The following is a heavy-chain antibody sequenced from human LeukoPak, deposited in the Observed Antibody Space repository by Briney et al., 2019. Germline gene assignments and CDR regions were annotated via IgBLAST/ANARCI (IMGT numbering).Heavy chain of an antibody. CDR1: GYTFTSYG. Sequence: ASVKLSCNASGYTFTSYGISWVRQAPGQGLEWMGWISAYDGKTNYAENVQGRVTMTTDKSTSTAYMELRSLRSEKTAVYYCARRRVYGSGSYYNDWFAPWGQGTLVTVSS. J-gene: IGHJ5*02. D-gene: IGHD3-10*01. CDR3: ARRRVYGSGSYYNDWFAP. CDR2: ISAYDGKT. V-gene: IGHV1-18*01.